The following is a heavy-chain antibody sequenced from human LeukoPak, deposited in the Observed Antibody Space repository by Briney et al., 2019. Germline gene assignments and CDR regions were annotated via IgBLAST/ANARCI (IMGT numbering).Heavy chain of an antibody. D-gene: IGHD5-18*01. CDR3: ARLSTAIVDSDY. V-gene: IGHV3-7*01. Sequence: GGSLRLSCEASGFTFSSYAMSWVRQASGKGLEWVANIKQDGSETYYVDSVKGRFTISRDNARNSLYLQMNSLRAEDTAVYYCARLSTAIVDSDYWGQGTLVTVSS. CDR1: GFTFSSYA. CDR2: IKQDGSET. J-gene: IGHJ4*02.